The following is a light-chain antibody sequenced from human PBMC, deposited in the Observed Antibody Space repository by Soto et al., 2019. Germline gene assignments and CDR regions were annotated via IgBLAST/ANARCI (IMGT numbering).Light chain of an antibody. CDR1: QSISSW. J-gene: IGKJ4*01. Sequence: DIQMTQSPSTLSASVGDRVTITCRASQSISSWLAWYQQKPGRAPKLLIYKASSLESGVPSRFSGSGSGTEFTLTISSLQPDDFATYYCQQYNDYPLTFGGGPKVEIK. CDR2: KAS. V-gene: IGKV1-5*03. CDR3: QQYNDYPLT.